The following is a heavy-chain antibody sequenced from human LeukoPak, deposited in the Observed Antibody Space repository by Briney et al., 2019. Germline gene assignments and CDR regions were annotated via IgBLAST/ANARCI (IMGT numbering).Heavy chain of an antibody. Sequence: GGSLRLSCAASGFPFNKYWMHWVRQAPGKGLVWVSSINTDGRTTRYAASVQGRFTISRDNPKNTLYLQMNSLRGDDTAVYYGAKTGSRCLYAAGWFDPWGQGTLVTVSS. D-gene: IGHD3-16*01. CDR2: INTDGRTT. J-gene: IGHJ5*02. V-gene: IGHV3-74*01. CDR1: GFPFNKYW. CDR3: AKTGSRCLYAAGWFDP.